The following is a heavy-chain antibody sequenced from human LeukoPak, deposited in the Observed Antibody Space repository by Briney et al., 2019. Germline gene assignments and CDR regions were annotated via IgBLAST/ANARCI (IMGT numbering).Heavy chain of an antibody. CDR1: AYSMSSGYY. CDR3: ATSIIALAYGS. D-gene: IGHD3-3*01. Sequence: SETLSLTCNVSAYSMSSGYYWGWVRQPPGKGLQWIGTFYNSGSLNYNPSLKSRVTISVDTSKNQFFLTLSSVTAADTAVYYCATSIIALAYGSWGQGILVTVSS. J-gene: IGHJ1*01. V-gene: IGHV4-38-2*02. CDR2: FYNSGSL.